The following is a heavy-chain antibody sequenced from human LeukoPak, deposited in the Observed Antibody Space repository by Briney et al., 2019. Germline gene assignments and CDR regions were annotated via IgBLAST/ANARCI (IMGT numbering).Heavy chain of an antibody. CDR1: GGSISSGGYS. J-gene: IGHJ5*02. CDR3: ARGRKYYGSGRPINWFDP. V-gene: IGHV4-30-2*01. Sequence: PSQTLSLTCAVSGGSISSGGYSWSWIRQPPGKGLEWIGYIYHSGSTYYNPSLKSRVTISVDTSKNQFSLKLSSVTAADTAVYYCARGRKYYGSGRPINWFDPWGQGTLVTVSS. CDR2: IYHSGST. D-gene: IGHD3-10*01.